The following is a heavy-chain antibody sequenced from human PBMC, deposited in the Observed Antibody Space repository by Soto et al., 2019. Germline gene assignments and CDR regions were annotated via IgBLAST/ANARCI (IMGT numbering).Heavy chain of an antibody. Sequence: GGSLRLSCEASGFIFSSCAMSWVRQAPGRGLEWGSGIDGSGGGTFYADCVQGRFTIYRDNSKNTLYLQMNSLRAEDTAIYYCAKEGISRRTQFDYWGQGNLVTVSS. D-gene: IGHD3-3*02. J-gene: IGHJ4*02. CDR2: IDGSGGGT. CDR3: AKEGISRRTQFDY. V-gene: IGHV3-23*01. CDR1: GFIFSSCA.